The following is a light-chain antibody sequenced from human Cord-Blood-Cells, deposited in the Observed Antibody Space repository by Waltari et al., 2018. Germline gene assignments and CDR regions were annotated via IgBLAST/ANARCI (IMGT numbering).Light chain of an antibody. CDR2: DVS. CDR1: SCAVVGFND. J-gene: IGLJ2*01. Sequence: QSALTASASGSGSPGLAITVSCTGTSCAVVGFNDVSWYQQHPGKAPKLMIYDVSNRPSGVSNRFSGSKSGNTASLTISGLQAEDEADYYCSSYTSSSTLVFGGGTKLTVL. CDR3: SSYTSSSTLV. V-gene: IGLV2-14*01.